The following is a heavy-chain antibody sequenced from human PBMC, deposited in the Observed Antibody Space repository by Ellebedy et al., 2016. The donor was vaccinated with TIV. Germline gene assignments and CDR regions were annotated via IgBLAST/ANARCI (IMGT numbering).Heavy chain of an antibody. CDR2: ISGSGGST. CDR1: GFTFSSYA. CDR3: AREGEKSGRCGIFEI. V-gene: IGHV3-23*01. D-gene: IGHD3-10*01. Sequence: GESLKISCAASGFTFSSYAMNWVRQAPGKGLKWVSGISGSGGSTYYADSVKVQFTVSRDNAENTVYLQMNGLTVEDTAVYYCAREGEKSGRCGIFEIWGQGTLVTVSS. J-gene: IGHJ3*02.